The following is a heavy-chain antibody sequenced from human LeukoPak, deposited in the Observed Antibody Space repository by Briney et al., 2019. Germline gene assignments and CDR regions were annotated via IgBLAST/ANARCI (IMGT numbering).Heavy chain of an antibody. CDR3: ARGVDYYDSSGTIDY. V-gene: IGHV3-33*01. CDR2: VWFDGSKK. D-gene: IGHD3-22*01. J-gene: IGHJ4*02. CDR1: GFTFSSYG. Sequence: TGGSLRLSWAASGFTFSSYGMHWVRQAPGKGLEWVAVVWFDGSKKYSADSVKGRITISRDDSKNTLYLQMNSLRAEDTAVYYCARGVDYYDSSGTIDYWGQGTLVTVSS.